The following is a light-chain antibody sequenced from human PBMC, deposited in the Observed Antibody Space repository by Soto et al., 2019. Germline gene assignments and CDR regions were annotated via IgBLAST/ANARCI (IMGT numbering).Light chain of an antibody. CDR1: SSNIGAGYD. CDR2: GNS. Sequence: HSVLTKPPSVTGVPGQRVTISCSRSSSNIGAGYDVHWYQQLPGTAPKLLIYGNSNRPSGVPDRFSGSKPGTPASLAITGLQAEDEADYYCQSYDSSLSGFYVFGTGTKVTVL. CDR3: QSYDSSLSGFYV. J-gene: IGLJ1*01. V-gene: IGLV1-40*01.